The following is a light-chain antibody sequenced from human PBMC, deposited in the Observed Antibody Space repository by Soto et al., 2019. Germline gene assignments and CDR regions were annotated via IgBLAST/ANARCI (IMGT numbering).Light chain of an antibody. CDR3: NSFRVSHLYV. CDR2: EVT. CDR1: SSDIGGYNA. Sequence: QSALTQPASVSGSPGQTITISCTGTSSDIGGYNAVSWYQHHPGKAPKLIIYEVTHRPSGVSDRFSASKSGNTASLKISGLQAEDEADYYCNSFRVSHLYVFGTGTKVTVL. J-gene: IGLJ1*01. V-gene: IGLV2-14*01.